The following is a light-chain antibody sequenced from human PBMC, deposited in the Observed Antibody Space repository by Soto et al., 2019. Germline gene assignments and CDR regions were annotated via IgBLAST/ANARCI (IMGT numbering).Light chain of an antibody. CDR3: QQYTHWPT. CDR1: QSISGN. CDR2: DAS. V-gene: IGKV3-11*01. J-gene: IGKJ1*01. Sequence: EIVLTQSPATLSLSPGERATLSCRASQSISGNLAWYQQKPGQAPRLLIYDASNRATGIPARFSGSGSETEFTLTISSLQSEDFAVYYCQQYTHWPTFGQGTKVDIK.